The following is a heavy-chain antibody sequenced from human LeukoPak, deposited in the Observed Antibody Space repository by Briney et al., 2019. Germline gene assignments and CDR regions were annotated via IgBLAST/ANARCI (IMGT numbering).Heavy chain of an antibody. D-gene: IGHD2-2*01. CDR1: GYTFTGYY. J-gene: IGHJ5*02. V-gene: IGHV1-2*02. CDR2: INPNSGGT. CDR3: ARDGLGYCSSTSCYPENWFDP. Sequence: GASVKVSCKASGYTFTGYYMHWVRQAPGQGLEWMGWINPNSGGTNYAQKFQGRVTMTRDTSISTAYMELSRLRSDDTAVYYCARDGLGYCSSTSCYPENWFDPWGQGTLVIVSS.